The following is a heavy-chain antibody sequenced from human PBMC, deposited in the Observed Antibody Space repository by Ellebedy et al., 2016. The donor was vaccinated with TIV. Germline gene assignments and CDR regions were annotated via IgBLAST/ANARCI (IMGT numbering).Heavy chain of an antibody. CDR3: AGGDNYYYDSCGYYYSY. V-gene: IGHV1-46*01. CDR2: INPTSGGS. J-gene: IGHJ4*02. CDR1: GYTFTSYF. D-gene: IGHD3-22*01. Sequence: ASVTVSCKASGYTFTSYFLYWVRQAPGQGLEWMGIINPTSGGSHYAQKFQGRVTVTRETSTSTVYMELSSLRSEDTAVYYCAGGDNYYYDSCGYYYSYWGQGTLVTVSS.